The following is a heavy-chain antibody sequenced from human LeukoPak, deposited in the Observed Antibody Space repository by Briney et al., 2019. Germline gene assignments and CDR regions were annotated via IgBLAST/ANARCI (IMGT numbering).Heavy chain of an antibody. CDR3: ARASLLAMADY. Sequence: GGSLRLSCAASGFTFSTSWMSWVRQAPGQGLEWVAHIKEDGFEKYYVDSVKGRFTISRDNAKNSLYLQMNSLRAEDTAVYYCARASLLAMADYWGQGTLVTVSS. CDR2: IKEDGFEK. D-gene: IGHD6-19*01. CDR1: GFTFSTSW. V-gene: IGHV3-7*01. J-gene: IGHJ4*02.